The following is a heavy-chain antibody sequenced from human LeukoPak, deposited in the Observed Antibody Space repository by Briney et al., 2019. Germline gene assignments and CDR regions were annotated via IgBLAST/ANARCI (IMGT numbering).Heavy chain of an antibody. CDR3: ARVSCSGGNCHFDY. CDR2: IYHSGST. J-gene: IGHJ4*02. CDR1: GGSISSYY. Sequence: SETLSFTCTVSGGSISSYYWSWIRQPPGKGLEWIGYIYHSGSTNYNPSLKSRVAQSVDTSKSQFSLKLRSVTAADTAVYYCARVSCSGGNCHFDYWGQGTLVTVSS. D-gene: IGHD2-15*01. V-gene: IGHV4-59*01.